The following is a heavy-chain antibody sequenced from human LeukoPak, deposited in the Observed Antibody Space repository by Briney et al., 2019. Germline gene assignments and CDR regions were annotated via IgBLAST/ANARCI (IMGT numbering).Heavy chain of an antibody. V-gene: IGHV4-34*01. D-gene: IGHD1-26*01. CDR3: ASLSGSYYGEFDY. CDR1: GGSISGYY. Sequence: SETLSLTCAVSGGSISGYYWSWIRQPPGKGLEWIGEINHSGSTNYNPSLKSRVTISVDTSKNQFSLKLSSVTAADTAVYYWASLSGSYYGEFDYWGQGTLVTLSS. J-gene: IGHJ4*02. CDR2: INHSGST.